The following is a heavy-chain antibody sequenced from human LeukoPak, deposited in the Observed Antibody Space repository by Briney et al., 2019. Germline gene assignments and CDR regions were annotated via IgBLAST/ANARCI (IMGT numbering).Heavy chain of an antibody. CDR2: ISYDGSNK. V-gene: IGHV3-30*18. Sequence: GRSLRLSCAASGFTFSSYGMHWVRQALGKGLEWVAIISYDGSNKYYADSVKGRFTISRDNSKNTLYLQMNSLRAEDTAVYYCAKAYYGGNSFIDYWGQGTLVTVSS. J-gene: IGHJ4*02. CDR1: GFTFSSYG. CDR3: AKAYYGGNSFIDY. D-gene: IGHD4-23*01.